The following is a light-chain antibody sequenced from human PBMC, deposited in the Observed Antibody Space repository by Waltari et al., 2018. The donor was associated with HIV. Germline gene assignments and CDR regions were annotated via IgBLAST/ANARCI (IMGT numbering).Light chain of an antibody. CDR1: SSNIGSNA. CDR3: ATWDDSLNGPM. J-gene: IGLJ3*02. V-gene: IGLV1-44*01. Sequence: QSVLTQPPSASGTPGQKVTISCSGSSSNIGSNAVNWYQALPGPAPTLLIYRNNQLPSGVPDRFSGSQSGTSASLVISVLQSEDEADYYCATWDDSLNGPMFGGGTKLTV. CDR2: RNN.